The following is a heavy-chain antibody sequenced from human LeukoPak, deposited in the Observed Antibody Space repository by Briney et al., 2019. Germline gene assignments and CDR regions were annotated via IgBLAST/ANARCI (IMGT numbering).Heavy chain of an antibody. CDR1: GYTFTDYY. D-gene: IGHD3-16*01. V-gene: IGHV1-2*02. CDR3: ARGVLGGGAFDF. Sequence: ASVKVSCKASGYTFTDYYVHWVGQAPGQGLEWMGWINPNSGGTKYAQKFQGRVTMTRDTSINTAYMELSSLRSDDPAVYYCARGVLGGGAFDFWGQGTMVAVSS. CDR2: INPNSGGT. J-gene: IGHJ3*01.